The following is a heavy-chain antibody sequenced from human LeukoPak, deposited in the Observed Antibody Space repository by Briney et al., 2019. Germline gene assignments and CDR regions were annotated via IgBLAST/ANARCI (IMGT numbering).Heavy chain of an antibody. J-gene: IGHJ5*02. D-gene: IGHD3-3*01. CDR1: GFTFSSYE. V-gene: IGHV3-48*03. CDR2: ISSSGSTI. CDR3: ARGPEAIFGGP. Sequence: GGSRRLSSAASGFTFSSYEMNWVRQAPGEGLEWVSYISSSGSTIYYADSVKGRFTISRDNAKNSLYLQMNSLRAEDTAVYYCARGPEAIFGGPWGQGTLVTVSS.